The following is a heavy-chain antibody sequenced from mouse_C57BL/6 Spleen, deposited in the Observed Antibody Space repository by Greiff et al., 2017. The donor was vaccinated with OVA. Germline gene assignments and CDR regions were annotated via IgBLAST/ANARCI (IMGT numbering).Heavy chain of an antibody. CDR1: GYTFTSYW. Sequence: QVQLQQPGAELVKPGASVKLSCKASGYTFTSYWMHWVKQRPGQGLEWIGMIHPNSGSTNYNEKFKSKATLTVDKSSSTAYMQLSSLTSEDSAVYYCARVPNYYGSSYDYFDDWGQGTTLTVSS. CDR3: ARVPNYYGSSYDYFDD. D-gene: IGHD1-1*01. CDR2: IHPNSGST. J-gene: IGHJ2*01. V-gene: IGHV1-64*01.